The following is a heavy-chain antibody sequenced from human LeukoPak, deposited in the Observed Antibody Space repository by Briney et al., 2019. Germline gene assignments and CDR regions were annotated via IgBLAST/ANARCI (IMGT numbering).Heavy chain of an antibody. CDR2: IKSKTDGGTT. CDR3: TTPFDYYDSSGSDY. CDR1: GFTFSNAW. J-gene: IGHJ4*02. D-gene: IGHD3-22*01. Sequence: GGSLRLSCAASGFTFSNAWMSWVRQAPGKGLEWVGRIKSKTDGGTTDYAATVKGRFTISRDDSKNTLYLQMNSLKTEDTAVYYCTTPFDYYDSSGSDYWGQGTLVTVSS. V-gene: IGHV3-15*01.